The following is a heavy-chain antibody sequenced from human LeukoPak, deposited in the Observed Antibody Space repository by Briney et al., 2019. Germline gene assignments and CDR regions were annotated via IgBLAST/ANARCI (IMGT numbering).Heavy chain of an antibody. V-gene: IGHV1-69*13. Sequence: ASVKVSCKASGGTFSSYAISWVRQAPGQGLEWMGGIIPIFGTANYAQKFQGRVTITADESTRTAYMELSSLRSEDTAVYYCARDGCSSTSCFDPWGQGTLVTVSS. D-gene: IGHD2-2*01. CDR2: IIPIFGTA. J-gene: IGHJ5*02. CDR3: ARDGCSSTSCFDP. CDR1: GGTFSSYA.